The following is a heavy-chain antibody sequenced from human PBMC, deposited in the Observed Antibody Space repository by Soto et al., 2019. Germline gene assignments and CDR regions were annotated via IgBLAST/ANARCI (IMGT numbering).Heavy chain of an antibody. CDR3: ASQSSEWLLFAS. Sequence: LRLSCAASGFTFSSYSMNWVRQAPGKGLEWVSYISSSSSTIYYADSVKGRFTISRDNAKNSLYLQMNSLRAEDTAVYYCASQSSEWLLFASWGQGTLVTVSS. CDR1: GFTFSSYS. J-gene: IGHJ4*02. V-gene: IGHV3-48*01. CDR2: ISSSSSTI. D-gene: IGHD5-12*01.